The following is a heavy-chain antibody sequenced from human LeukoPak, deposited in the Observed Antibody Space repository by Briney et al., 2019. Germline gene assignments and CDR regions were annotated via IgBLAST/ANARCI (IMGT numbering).Heavy chain of an antibody. CDR1: GFTFSSDW. CDR2: IKQDGSEK. J-gene: IGHJ6*04. V-gene: IGHV3-7*01. CDR3: ARGQAGASGVDV. Sequence: GGSLRLSCAASGFTFSSDWMSWVRQAPGKGLEWVANIKQDGSEKYYVDSVKGRFTISRDNARNSLYLQMNSLRAEDTAVYYFARGQAGASGVDVWGKGTTVTISP. D-gene: IGHD3-3*01.